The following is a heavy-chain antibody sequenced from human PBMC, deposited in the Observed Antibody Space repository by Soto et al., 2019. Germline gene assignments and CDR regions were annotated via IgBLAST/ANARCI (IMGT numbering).Heavy chain of an antibody. CDR2: INAGYGNT. V-gene: IGHV1-3*05. D-gene: IGHD1-26*01. CDR3: ARLGLSGSYYFEREDY. J-gene: IGHJ4*02. CDR1: GYTFTTYA. Sequence: QVQLVQSGAEEKKPGASVKVSCKASGYTFTTYAMHWVRQAPGQRLEWMGWINAGYGNTKYSQKFQGRVTITRDTSASTAYMELSSLRSEDTAVYYCARLGLSGSYYFEREDYWGQGTLVTVSS.